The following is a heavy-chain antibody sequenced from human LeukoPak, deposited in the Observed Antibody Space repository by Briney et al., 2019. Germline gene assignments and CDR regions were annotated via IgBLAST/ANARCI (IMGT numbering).Heavy chain of an antibody. CDR1: GFTFSSYA. Sequence: GGSLRLSCAASGFTFSSYAMSWVRQAPGKGLEWVSAISGSGANTYYADSVKGRFTISRDNSKNTLYLQMNSLRAEDTAVCYCARTQTEYSYGHPYCFDYWGQGTLVTVSS. J-gene: IGHJ4*02. D-gene: IGHD5-18*01. CDR3: ARTQTEYSYGHPYCFDY. V-gene: IGHV3-23*01. CDR2: ISGSGANT.